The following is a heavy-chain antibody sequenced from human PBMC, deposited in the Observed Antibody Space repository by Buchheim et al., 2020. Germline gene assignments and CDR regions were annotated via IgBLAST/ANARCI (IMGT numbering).Heavy chain of an antibody. CDR2: IVASYDGT. CDR1: GFTFSNYA. J-gene: IGHJ4*02. V-gene: IGHV3-23*01. Sequence: EVQLLESGGGLVQPGGSLRLSCAASGFTFSNYAMIWVRQAPGKGLEWVSTIVASYDGTFFADSVKGRFFISRENSKNTVSLHMSSLRVDDTAVYYCARGRSSGLVDYLDSWGLGTL. CDR3: ARGRSSGLVDYLDS. D-gene: IGHD3-22*01.